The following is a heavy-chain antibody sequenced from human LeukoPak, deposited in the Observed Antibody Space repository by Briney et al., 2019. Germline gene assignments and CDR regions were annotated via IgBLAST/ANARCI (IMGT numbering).Heavy chain of an antibody. J-gene: IGHJ6*03. CDR3: ARNLDGDGYNYYYYYMDV. CDR1: GFTFSSYS. Sequence: GGSLRLSCAASGFTFSSYSMNWVRQAPGKGLEWVSSISSSSSYIYYADSVKGRFTISRDNAKNSLYLQMNSLRAEDTAVYYCARNLDGDGYNYYYYYMDVWGKGTTVTVSS. V-gene: IGHV3-21*01. CDR2: ISSSSSYI. D-gene: IGHD5-24*01.